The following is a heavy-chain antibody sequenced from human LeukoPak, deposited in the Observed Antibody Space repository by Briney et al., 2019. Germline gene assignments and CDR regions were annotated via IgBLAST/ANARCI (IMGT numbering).Heavy chain of an antibody. V-gene: IGHV4-34*01. Sequence: SETLSLTCAVYGGSFSGYDWSWIRQPPGKGLEWIGEINHSGSTNYNPSLKSRVTISVDTSKNQFSLKLSSVTAADTAVYYCALQFYYYYGMDVWGQGTTVTVSS. D-gene: IGHD4-11*01. CDR2: INHSGST. CDR1: GGSFSGYD. CDR3: ALQFYYYYGMDV. J-gene: IGHJ6*02.